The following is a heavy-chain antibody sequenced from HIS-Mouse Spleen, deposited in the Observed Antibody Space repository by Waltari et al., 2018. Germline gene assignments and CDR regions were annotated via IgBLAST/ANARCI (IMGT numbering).Heavy chain of an antibody. CDR3: ARHNLNYWYFDL. CDR1: GGSISSSSYY. CDR2: IYYSGSN. J-gene: IGHJ2*01. V-gene: IGHV4-39*01. Sequence: QLQLQESGPGLAKPSETLSLTCTVSGGSISSSSYYWGWLRQPPGKGLEWIGSIYYSGSNYYNPSLKSRVTISVDTSKNQFSLKLSSVTAADTAVYYCARHNLNYWYFDLWGRGTLVTVSS.